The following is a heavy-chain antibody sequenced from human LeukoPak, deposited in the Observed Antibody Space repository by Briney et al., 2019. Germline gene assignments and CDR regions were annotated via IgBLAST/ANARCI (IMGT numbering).Heavy chain of an antibody. J-gene: IGHJ5*02. V-gene: IGHV4-31*03. Sequence: PSQTLSLTCTVSGGSISSGGYYWSWIRQHPGKGLEWIGYIYYSGSTYYNPSLKSRVTISVDTSNNQFSLKLSSVTAADTAVYYCARDVRQTGIAAAVTNWFDPGGQGTRVTVSS. CDR1: GGSISSGGYY. CDR3: ARDVRQTGIAAAVTNWFDP. D-gene: IGHD6-13*01. CDR2: IYYSGST.